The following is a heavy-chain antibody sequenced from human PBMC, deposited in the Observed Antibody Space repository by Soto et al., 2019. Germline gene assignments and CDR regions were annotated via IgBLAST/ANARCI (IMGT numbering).Heavy chain of an antibody. CDR1: GFTFDDNA. Sequence: SLRLSCAVSGFTFDDNAMHWVRQAPEKGLEWVSGINWKSDIGYADCVKGRFTISSHNAENSLYLQMNSQRPEDTALYYCAISQDRGGRTTFIYWGQGTQVTVS. D-gene: IGHD3-16*01. CDR2: INWKSDI. V-gene: IGHV3-9*01. J-gene: IGHJ4*02. CDR3: AISQDRGGRTTFIY.